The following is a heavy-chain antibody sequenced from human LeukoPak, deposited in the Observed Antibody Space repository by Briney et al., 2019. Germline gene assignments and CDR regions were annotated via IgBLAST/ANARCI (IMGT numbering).Heavy chain of an antibody. D-gene: IGHD6-13*01. CDR2: INPNSGGT. Sequence: GASVKVSCKASGYTFTGYYMHWVRQAPGQGLEWMGRINPNSGGTNYAQKFQGRVTMTRDTSISTAYMELSRLRSDDTAVYYCGRVSIAAAGTISGYYYYMDVWGKGTTVTASS. V-gene: IGHV1-2*06. J-gene: IGHJ6*03. CDR1: GYTFTGYY. CDR3: GRVSIAAAGTISGYYYYMDV.